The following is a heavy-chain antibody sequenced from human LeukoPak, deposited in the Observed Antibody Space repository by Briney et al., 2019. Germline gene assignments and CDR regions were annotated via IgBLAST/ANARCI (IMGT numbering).Heavy chain of an antibody. Sequence: SETLSLTCAVYGGSFSGYYWGWIRQPPGKGLEWIGSIYYSGSSFDNPALKSRVTISVDTSKNQFSLKLSSVTAADTAVYYCARHRSGWLQSSFDYWGQGTLVTVSS. CDR1: GGSFSGYY. D-gene: IGHD5-24*01. V-gene: IGHV4-39*01. J-gene: IGHJ4*02. CDR2: IYYSGSS. CDR3: ARHRSGWLQSSFDY.